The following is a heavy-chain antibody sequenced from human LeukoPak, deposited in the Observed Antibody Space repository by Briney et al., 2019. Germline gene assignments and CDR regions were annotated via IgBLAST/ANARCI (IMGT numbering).Heavy chain of an antibody. CDR3: AREPYYDFWSGYSAYYYGMDV. D-gene: IGHD3-3*01. Sequence: PGGSLRLSCAASGFTVGSNYMSWVRQAPGKGLEWVSVIYSGGSTYYADSVKGRFTISRDNSKNTLYLQMNSLRAEDTAVYYCAREPYYDFWSGYSAYYYGMDVWGQGTTVTVSS. J-gene: IGHJ6*02. CDR1: GFTVGSNY. CDR2: IYSGGST. V-gene: IGHV3-53*01.